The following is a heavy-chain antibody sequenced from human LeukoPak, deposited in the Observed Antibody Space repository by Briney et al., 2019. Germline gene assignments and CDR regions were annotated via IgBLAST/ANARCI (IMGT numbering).Heavy chain of an antibody. Sequence: ASVKVSCKASGYTFTNYHINWVRQATGQGLEWMGWMNPNNGDSGYAQKFQGRVTITRDTSTSTSYMGLRSLRSDDTAVYFCARTTSFTASGYDYWGQGTLVTVSS. CDR2: MNPNNGDS. CDR1: GYTFTNYH. J-gene: IGHJ4*02. D-gene: IGHD6-25*01. CDR3: ARTTSFTASGYDY. V-gene: IGHV1-8*03.